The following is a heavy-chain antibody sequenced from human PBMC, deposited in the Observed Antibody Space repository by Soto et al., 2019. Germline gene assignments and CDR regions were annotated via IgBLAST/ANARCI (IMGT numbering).Heavy chain of an antibody. CDR3: AKVVVPAAIGYYYGMDV. J-gene: IGHJ6*02. CDR2: ISGSGGST. D-gene: IGHD2-2*01. V-gene: IGHV3-23*01. CDR1: GFTFSSYA. Sequence: EVQLLESGGGLVQPGGSLRLSCAASGFTFSSYAMSWVRQATGQGLEWVSAISGSGGSTYYADSVKGRFTISRDNSQNTLYLQMNSLRAEDTAVYYCAKVVVPAAIGYYYGMDVWGQGTTVTVSS.